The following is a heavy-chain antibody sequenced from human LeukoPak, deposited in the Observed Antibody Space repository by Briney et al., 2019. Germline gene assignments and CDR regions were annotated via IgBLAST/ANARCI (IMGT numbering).Heavy chain of an antibody. D-gene: IGHD5-12*01. CDR2: ISGTTSNT. J-gene: IGHJ4*02. CDR1: GFTFSSYA. Sequence: PGGSLRLSCAASGFTFSSYAMTWVRQAPGKGLEWVSAISGTTSNTYYADSVKGRFSISRDNSKNSLYLQMDSLRAEDTAVYYCAKDDDYHYWGQGTLVTVSS. V-gene: IGHV3-23*01. CDR3: AKDDDYHY.